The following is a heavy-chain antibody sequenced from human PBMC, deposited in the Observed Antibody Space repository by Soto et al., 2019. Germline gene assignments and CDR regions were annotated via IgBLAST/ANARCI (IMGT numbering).Heavy chain of an antibody. J-gene: IGHJ4*02. Sequence: SGGSLRLSCAASGFTFSSYAMSWVRQAPGKGLEWVSAISGSGGSTYYADSVKGRFTISRDNSKNTLYLQMNSLRAEDTAVYYCAKDRHSSGWYEGGLDYWGQGTLVTVSS. CDR1: GFTFSSYA. D-gene: IGHD6-19*01. CDR2: ISGSGGST. V-gene: IGHV3-23*01. CDR3: AKDRHSSGWYEGGLDY.